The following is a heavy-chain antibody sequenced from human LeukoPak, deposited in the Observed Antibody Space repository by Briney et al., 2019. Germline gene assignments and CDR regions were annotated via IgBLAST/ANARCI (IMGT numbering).Heavy chain of an antibody. J-gene: IGHJ4*02. Sequence: ASVKVSCKASGYTFIDYGFTWLRQAPGQRLEWMGRINTLDGNTDYAQKFQDRVSMTTDTSTNTAYMELRSLRPDDTAVYYCARDRYEFTYWGLGTLVTVSS. CDR2: INTLDGNT. CDR3: ARDRYEFTY. D-gene: IGHD3-3*01. CDR1: GYTFIDYG. V-gene: IGHV1-18*01.